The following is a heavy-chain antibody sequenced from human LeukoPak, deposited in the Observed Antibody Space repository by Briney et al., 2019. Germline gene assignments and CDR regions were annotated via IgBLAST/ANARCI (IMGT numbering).Heavy chain of an antibody. CDR2: IKQDGSEK. V-gene: IGHV3-7*05. J-gene: IGHJ4*02. Sequence: GGSLRLSCAGSGVTFSSYWMSWVRQAPGKRLEWVANIKQDGSEKYYVDSVKGRFTISRDNAKNSLYLQMNSLRAEDTAVYYCARDGFGNPLGYWGQGALVTVSS. CDR1: GVTFSSYW. CDR3: ARDGFGNPLGY. D-gene: IGHD4-23*01.